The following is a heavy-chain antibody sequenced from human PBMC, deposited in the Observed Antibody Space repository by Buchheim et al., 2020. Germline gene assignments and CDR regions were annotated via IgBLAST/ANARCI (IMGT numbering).Heavy chain of an antibody. D-gene: IGHD1-14*01. CDR1: GFTFSSYA. CDR2: ISYDGSNK. V-gene: IGHV3-30-3*01. Sequence: QVQLVESGGGVIQPGRSLRLSCAASGFTFSSYAMHWVRQAPGKGLEWVAVISYDGSNKYYADSVKGRFTISRDNSKNTLYLQMNSLRAEDMAVYYCARAGEPRYYFDYWGQGTL. CDR3: ARAGEPRYYFDY. J-gene: IGHJ4*02.